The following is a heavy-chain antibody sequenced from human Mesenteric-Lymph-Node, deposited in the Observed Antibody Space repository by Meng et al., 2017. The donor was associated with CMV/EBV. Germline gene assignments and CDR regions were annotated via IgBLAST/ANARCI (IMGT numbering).Heavy chain of an antibody. CDR2: ISGRGDST. J-gene: IGHJ4*02. D-gene: IGHD2-21*01. Sequence: SGFHLSSYNRTWVRQAPEKGLEGVLSISGRGDSTTYADSVKGRFAISRDNSENTLYLQMNSLRADDTAIYYFAKADCNNIVCRNTDYWGQGTLVTVSS. V-gene: IGHV3-23*01. CDR3: AKADCNNIVCRNTDY. CDR1: GFHLSSYN.